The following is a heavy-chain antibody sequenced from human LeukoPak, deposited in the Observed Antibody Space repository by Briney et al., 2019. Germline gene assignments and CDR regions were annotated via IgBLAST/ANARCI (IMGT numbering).Heavy chain of an antibody. CDR2: IYASGSN. CDR3: AREGFAARPLDY. Sequence: KPSETLSLTCTVSGGSISSYYWSWIRQPAGKGLEWIGRIYASGSNNYNPSLKSRVTMSVDTSKNQISLNLSSVTAADTAVYYCAREGFAARPLDYWGQGTLVTVSS. V-gene: IGHV4-4*07. CDR1: GGSISSYY. D-gene: IGHD6-6*01. J-gene: IGHJ4*02.